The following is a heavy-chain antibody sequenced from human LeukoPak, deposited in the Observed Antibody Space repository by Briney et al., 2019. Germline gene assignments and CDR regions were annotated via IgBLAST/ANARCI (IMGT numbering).Heavy chain of an antibody. D-gene: IGHD3-10*01. Sequence: GGSLRLSCAASGFTFSSYAMHWVRQAPGKGLEWVAVISYDGSNKYYVDSAKGRFTIPRDNSKNTLYLQMNSLRAEDTAVYYCAREGYYYGSGNNWFDPWGQGTLVTVSS. CDR3: AREGYYYGSGNNWFDP. V-gene: IGHV3-30*04. CDR2: ISYDGSNK. CDR1: GFTFSSYA. J-gene: IGHJ5*02.